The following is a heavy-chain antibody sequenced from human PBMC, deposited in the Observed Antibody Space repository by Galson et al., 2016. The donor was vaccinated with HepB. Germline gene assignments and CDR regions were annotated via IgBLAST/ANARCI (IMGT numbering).Heavy chain of an antibody. CDR1: GFSFSNAL. V-gene: IGHV3-15*01. CDR3: TTGVVHCILASCTAPYFNY. CDR2: IKTKTDGGTT. J-gene: IGHJ4*02. Sequence: SLRLSCAVSGFSFSNALMSWVRQAPGKGLEWVGRIKTKTDGGTTDYAAPVKGRFTISRDDSKNMLYLQMTSLKSEDTAVYYCTTGVVHCILASCTAPYFNYWGQGTLVTVSS. D-gene: IGHD2-2*01.